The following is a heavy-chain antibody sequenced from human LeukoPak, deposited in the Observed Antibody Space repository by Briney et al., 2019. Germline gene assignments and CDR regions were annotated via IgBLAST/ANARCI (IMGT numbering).Heavy chain of an antibody. D-gene: IGHD3-10*01. J-gene: IGHJ5*02. CDR2: IYYSGST. V-gene: IGHV4-59*01. Sequence: SETLSLTCTVSGGSISSYYWSWIRQPPGKGLEWIGYIYYSGSTNYSPSLKSRVTISVDTSKNQFSLKLSSVTAADTAVYYCARGSYGSGSYYNVYWFDPWGQGTLVTVSS. CDR1: GGSISSYY. CDR3: ARGSYGSGSYYNVYWFDP.